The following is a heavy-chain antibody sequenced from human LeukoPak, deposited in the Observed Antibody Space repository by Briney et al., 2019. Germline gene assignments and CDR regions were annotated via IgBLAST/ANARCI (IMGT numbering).Heavy chain of an antibody. CDR2: IYPGDSET. Sequence: GESLKISCKGTGYSFTTYWIGWVRQMPGEGLEWMGIIYPGDSETRYSPSFQGQVTISADKSISTAYLQWTSLKASDTAMYYCARGDYDILTGYPTHDYWGQGTLVTVSS. V-gene: IGHV5-51*01. D-gene: IGHD3-9*01. J-gene: IGHJ4*02. CDR3: ARGDYDILTGYPTHDY. CDR1: GYSFTTYW.